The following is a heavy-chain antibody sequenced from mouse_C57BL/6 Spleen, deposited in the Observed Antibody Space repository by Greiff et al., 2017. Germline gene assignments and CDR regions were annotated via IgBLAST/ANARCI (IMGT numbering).Heavy chain of an antibody. V-gene: IGHV1-78*01. D-gene: IGHD2-5*01. CDR2: IYPRDGST. CDR3: ARASKRDWYCDV. Sequence: VKLVESDAELVKPGASVKISCKASGYTFTDHTIHWMKQRPEQGLEWIGYIYPRDGSTKYNEKFKGKATLTADKSSSTAYMQLNSLTSEDSAVYFCARASKRDWYCDVWGTGTTVTVSS. CDR1: GYTFTDHT. J-gene: IGHJ1*03.